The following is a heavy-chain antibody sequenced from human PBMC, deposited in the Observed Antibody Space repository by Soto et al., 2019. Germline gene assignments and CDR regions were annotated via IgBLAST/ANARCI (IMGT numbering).Heavy chain of an antibody. V-gene: IGHV3-23*01. CDR3: AKGRSYYYYYGVDV. J-gene: IGHJ6*02. CDR2: IIDSGGST. Sequence: QAPGKGLEWVSDIIDSGGSTYYADSVKGRFTISRDNSKSTLYLQMNSLRAEDTALYYCAKGRSYYYYYGVDVWGQGTTVTV.